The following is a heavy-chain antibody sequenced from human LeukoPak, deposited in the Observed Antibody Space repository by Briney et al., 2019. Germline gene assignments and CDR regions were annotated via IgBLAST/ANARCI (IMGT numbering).Heavy chain of an antibody. J-gene: IGHJ4*02. CDR1: GFTFSSYS. V-gene: IGHV3-21*01. CDR2: ISSSSSYI. CDR3: ARDPRGYCSGGSCHKPYYFDY. Sequence: PGGSLRLSCAASGFTFSSYSMNWVRQAPGKGLEWVASISSSSSYIYYADSVKGRFTISRDNAKNSLYLQMNSLRAEDTAVYYCARDPRGYCSGGSCHKPYYFDYWGQGTLVIVSS. D-gene: IGHD2-15*01.